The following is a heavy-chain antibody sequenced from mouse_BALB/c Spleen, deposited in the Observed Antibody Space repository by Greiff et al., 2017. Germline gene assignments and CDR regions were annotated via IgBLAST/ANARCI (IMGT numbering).Heavy chain of an antibody. J-gene: IGHJ4*01. CDR2: ISSGGGST. Sequence: DVHLVESGGGLVKPGGSLKLSCAASGFAFSSYDMSWVRQTPEKRLEWVAYISSGGGSTYYPDTVKGRFTISRDNAKNTLYLQMSSLKSEDTAMYYCGRRYYGYLDYWGQGTSVTVSS. CDR3: GRRYYGYLDY. V-gene: IGHV5-12-1*01. D-gene: IGHD1-2*01. CDR1: GFAFSSYD.